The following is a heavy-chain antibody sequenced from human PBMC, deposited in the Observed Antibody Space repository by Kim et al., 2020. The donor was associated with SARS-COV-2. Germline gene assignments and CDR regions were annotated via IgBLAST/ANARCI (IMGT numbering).Heavy chain of an antibody. CDR3: ARDASGYYQYYFDS. J-gene: IGHJ4*02. Sequence: DCVKGRFTINRDNSKNTLYLQMDNLRAEKKATYYCARDASGYYQYYFDSWGQGTLVTVSS. D-gene: IGHD3-22*01. V-gene: IGHV3-30*07.